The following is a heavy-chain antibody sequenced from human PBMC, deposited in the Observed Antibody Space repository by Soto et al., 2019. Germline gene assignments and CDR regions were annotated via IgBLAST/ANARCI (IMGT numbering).Heavy chain of an antibody. CDR2: INPNTDGT. J-gene: IGHJ4*02. CDR3: ARSLSSVGARLGY. V-gene: IGHV1-2*02. D-gene: IGHD1-26*01. CDR1: GYIFTDYY. Sequence: QVQLVQSGAEVKKPGASVTVSCEASGYIFTDYYLPWVRQAPGQGLEYMGWINPNTDGTKYAQKFQGRVTMTRGTLLLNWLTSDDTAVYYCARSLSSVGARLGYWGQGTLVTVSS.